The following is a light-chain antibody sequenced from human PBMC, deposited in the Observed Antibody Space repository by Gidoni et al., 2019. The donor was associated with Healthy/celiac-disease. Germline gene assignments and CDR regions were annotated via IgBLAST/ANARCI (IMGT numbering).Light chain of an antibody. J-gene: IGKJ2*01. V-gene: IGKV2-28*01. CDR1: QSLLHSNGYNY. CDR3: MQALQTQYT. CDR2: LGS. Sequence: DIVMTQSPLSLPVTPGEPASISCRSSQSLLHSNGYNYLDWYLQKPGQSPQLLIYLGSNRAAGVPDRCSGRGSGTEFTLKISRVEAEDVGVYYCMQALQTQYTFGQGTKLEIK.